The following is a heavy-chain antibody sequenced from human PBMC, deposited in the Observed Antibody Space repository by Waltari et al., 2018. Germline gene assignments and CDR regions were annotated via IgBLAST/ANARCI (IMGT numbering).Heavy chain of an antibody. J-gene: IGHJ5*02. D-gene: IGHD5-12*01. CDR3: ATANHLTGWLQLRINRYWFDP. CDR1: GYTLTELS. CDR2: FDPEDGET. Sequence: QVQLVQSGAEVKKPGASVKVSCKVSGYTLTELSMHWVRQAPGKGLEWMGGFDPEDGETIYAQKFQGRVTMTEDTSTDTAYMELSSLRSEDTAVYYCATANHLTGWLQLRINRYWFDPWGQGTLVTVSS. V-gene: IGHV1-24*01.